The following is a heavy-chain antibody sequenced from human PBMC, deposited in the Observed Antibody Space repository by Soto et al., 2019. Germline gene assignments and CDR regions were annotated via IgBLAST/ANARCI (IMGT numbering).Heavy chain of an antibody. V-gene: IGHV1-69*01. CDR3: ARAVLRFLEWSRTYYYYYGMDV. CDR1: GGTFSSYA. Sequence: QVQLVQSGAEVKKPGSSVKVSCKASGGTFSSYAISWVRQAPGQGLEWMGGIIPIFGTANYAQKFQGRVTITADEYTSTAYMELSSLRSEDTAVYFCARAVLRFLEWSRTYYYYYGMDVWGQGTTVAVSS. D-gene: IGHD3-3*01. J-gene: IGHJ6*02. CDR2: IIPIFGTA.